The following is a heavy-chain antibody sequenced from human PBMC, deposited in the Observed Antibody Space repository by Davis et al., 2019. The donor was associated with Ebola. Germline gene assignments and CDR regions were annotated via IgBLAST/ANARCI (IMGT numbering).Heavy chain of an antibody. Sequence: GESLKISCAASGFTFSSDWMHWVRQAPGKGLVWVSRINSDGTSTSYADSVKGRFTISRDNAKNTLYLQMNSLRAEDTAVYYCARAGRSSGYYYGNYYGMDVWGQGTTVTVSS. CDR2: INSDGTST. CDR3: ARAGRSSGYYYGNYYGMDV. V-gene: IGHV3-74*01. D-gene: IGHD3-22*01. J-gene: IGHJ6*02. CDR1: GFTFSSDW.